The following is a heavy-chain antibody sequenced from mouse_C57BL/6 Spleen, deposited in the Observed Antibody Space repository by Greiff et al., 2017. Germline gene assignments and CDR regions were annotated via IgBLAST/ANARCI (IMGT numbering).Heavy chain of an antibody. CDR3: ARDSNYWFAY. CDR2: IDPSDSYT. D-gene: IGHD2-5*01. Sequence: QVQLKQPGAELVMPGASVKLSCKASGYTFTSYWMHWVKQRPGQGLEWIGEIDPSDSYTNYNQKFKGKSTLTVDKSSSTAYMQLSSLTSEDSAVYYCARDSNYWFAYWGQGTLVTVSA. CDR1: GYTFTSYW. J-gene: IGHJ3*01. V-gene: IGHV1-69*01.